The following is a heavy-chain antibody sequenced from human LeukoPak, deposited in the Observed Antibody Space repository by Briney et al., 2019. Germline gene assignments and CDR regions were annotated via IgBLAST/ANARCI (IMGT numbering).Heavy chain of an antibody. CDR3: ARFRTLGA. Sequence: PGGSLRLSCAASGFTFSTSWMSWVRQAPGKGLEWVASIKEDGSDKYYVDSVKGRFTISRDNAKNSLYLQMSGLRAEDTAVYYCARFRTLGAWGQGTLVTVSS. CDR1: GFTFSTSW. J-gene: IGHJ5*02. CDR2: IKEDGSDK. D-gene: IGHD3-3*01. V-gene: IGHV3-7*01.